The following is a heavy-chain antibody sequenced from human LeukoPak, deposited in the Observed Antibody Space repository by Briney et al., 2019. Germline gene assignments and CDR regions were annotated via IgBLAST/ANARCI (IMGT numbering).Heavy chain of an antibody. J-gene: IGHJ4*02. CDR3: AREGEGHVFDY. CDR2: INPSGGST. Sequence: ASVKVSCKASGYTFTSYYMHWVRQAPGQGLEWMGIINPSGGSTSYAQKFQGRVTMTRDMSTSTVYMELSSLRSEDTAVYYCAREGEGHVFDYWGQGTLVTVSS. V-gene: IGHV1-46*01. CDR1: GYTFTSYY. D-gene: IGHD3-16*01.